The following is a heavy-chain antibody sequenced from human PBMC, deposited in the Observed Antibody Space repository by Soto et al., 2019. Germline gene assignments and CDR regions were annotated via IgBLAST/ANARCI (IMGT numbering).Heavy chain of an antibody. D-gene: IGHD6-13*01. CDR1: GFIFSNYE. J-gene: IGHJ5*02. CDR2: ISAGGNKQ. CDR3: ARGTLRPGSVGTSWFDP. Sequence: PGGSLRLSCAVSGFIFSNYEMNWVRQAPGKGLEWVSYISAGGNKQYYRDSVRGRFTISRDNPKNSLFLQMNSLRAEDTAIYYCARGTLRPGSVGTSWFDPWGQGTLVTVSS. V-gene: IGHV3-48*03.